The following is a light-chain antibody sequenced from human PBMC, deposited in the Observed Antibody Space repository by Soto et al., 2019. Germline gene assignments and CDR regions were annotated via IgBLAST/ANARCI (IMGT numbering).Light chain of an antibody. CDR2: GAS. J-gene: IGKJ1*01. V-gene: IGKV3-20*01. Sequence: EIVLTQSPGTLSLSPGERATLSCRASQSVSSAYLAWYQQKPGQAPRLLIYGASSRAAGIPDRFSGSGSGTDFILTISRLEPEDFAMYYCQQYASSWTFGQGTKVDI. CDR1: QSVSSAY. CDR3: QQYASSWT.